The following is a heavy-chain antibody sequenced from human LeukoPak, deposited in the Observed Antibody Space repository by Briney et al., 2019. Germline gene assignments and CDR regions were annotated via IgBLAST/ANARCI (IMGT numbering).Heavy chain of an antibody. D-gene: IGHD3-3*01. CDR1: GSRFTSYW. Sequence: GESLEISCQGSGSRFTSYWIGWVRQLPGKGLEWMGIIYPGDSETRYSPSFQGQVTMSVDKSSSTAYLQWATLKASDTAIYFCARLSTRLLDHWGQGTRVTVSS. CDR3: ARLSTRLLDH. J-gene: IGHJ4*02. V-gene: IGHV5-51*01. CDR2: IYPGDSET.